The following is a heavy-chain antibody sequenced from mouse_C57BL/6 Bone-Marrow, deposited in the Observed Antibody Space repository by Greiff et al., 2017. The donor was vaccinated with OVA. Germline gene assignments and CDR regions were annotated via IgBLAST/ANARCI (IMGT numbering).Heavy chain of an antibody. V-gene: IGHV3-6*01. CDR1: GYSITSGYY. CDR2: ISYDGSN. CDR3: ARARGSSYVTY. Sequence: EVKLVESGPGLVKPSQSLSLTCSVTGYSITSGYYWNWIRQFPGNKLEWMGYISYDGSNNYNPSLKNRISITRDTSKNQFFLKLNSVTTEDTATYYCARARGSSYVTYWGQGTLVTVSA. D-gene: IGHD1-1*01. J-gene: IGHJ3*01.